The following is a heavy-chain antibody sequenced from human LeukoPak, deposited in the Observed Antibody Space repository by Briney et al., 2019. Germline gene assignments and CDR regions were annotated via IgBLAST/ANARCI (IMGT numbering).Heavy chain of an antibody. V-gene: IGHV2-5*01. CDR1: GFSLSTSGVG. D-gene: IGHD4-17*01. CDR2: IYWNDDN. Sequence: SGPTLGNPTQTLTLTCTFSGFSLSTSGVGVGWIRQPPGKALEWPALIYWNDDNRYSPSLKNRLTITKDTSKNQVVLTMTNMDPVDTATYYCAHYGDYRFMYYFDYWGQGTLVTVSS. J-gene: IGHJ4*02. CDR3: AHYGDYRFMYYFDY.